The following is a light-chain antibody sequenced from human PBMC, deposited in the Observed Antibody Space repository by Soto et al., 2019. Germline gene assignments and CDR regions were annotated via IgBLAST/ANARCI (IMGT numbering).Light chain of an antibody. J-gene: IGKJ4*01. Sequence: DIPVTQSPSSLSASVGDRVTITCRASQSISTSLNWYQQKPGKAPNLLIYAASNLQSGVPSRFSGSGSGTDFTLTISSLQPEDFATYYCQQSYSTPTFGGGTKVDIK. CDR1: QSISTS. V-gene: IGKV1-39*01. CDR2: AAS. CDR3: QQSYSTPT.